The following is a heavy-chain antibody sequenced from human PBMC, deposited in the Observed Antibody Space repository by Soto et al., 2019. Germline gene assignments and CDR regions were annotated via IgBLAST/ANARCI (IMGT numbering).Heavy chain of an antibody. CDR1: GFSFNDYA. J-gene: IGHJ4*02. Sequence: QPXVCLRLSCATSGFSFNDYAMYWVRQAPGQGLEWVAIISSDGHHQFYLDNLRGRFTVSRDNSKNTLYLQMNSLRPEDTAVYYCSRGKYYHQSSGLHADYWGPGTVVTVSS. CDR3: SRGKYYHQSSGLHADY. D-gene: IGHD3-22*01. CDR2: ISSDGHHQ. V-gene: IGHV3-30*03.